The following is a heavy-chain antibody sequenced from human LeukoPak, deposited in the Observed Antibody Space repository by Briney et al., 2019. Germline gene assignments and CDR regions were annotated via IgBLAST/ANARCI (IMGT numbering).Heavy chain of an antibody. D-gene: IGHD6-13*01. CDR3: AKPVVSAAAGTFDY. Sequence: PGGSLRLSCAASGFTFSSYSMNWVRQAPGKGLEWVSYISSSSSTIYYADSVKGRFTISRDNAKNSLYLQMNSLRAEDTAVYYCAKPVVSAAAGTFDYWGQGTLVTVSS. V-gene: IGHV3-48*01. J-gene: IGHJ4*02. CDR1: GFTFSSYS. CDR2: ISSSSSTI.